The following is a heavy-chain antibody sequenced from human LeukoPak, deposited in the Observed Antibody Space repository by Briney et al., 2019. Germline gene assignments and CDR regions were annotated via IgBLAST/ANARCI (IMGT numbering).Heavy chain of an antibody. J-gene: IGHJ4*02. V-gene: IGHV1-24*01. D-gene: IGHD1-26*01. CDR1: GYTLTELS. Sequence: ASVKVSCKVSGYTLTELSMHWVRQAPGKGLEWMGGFDPEDGETIYAQKFQGRVTMTTDTSTSTAYMELRSLRSDDTAMYYCARVGASYDGLIDYWGQGTRVTVSS. CDR3: ARVGASYDGLIDY. CDR2: FDPEDGET.